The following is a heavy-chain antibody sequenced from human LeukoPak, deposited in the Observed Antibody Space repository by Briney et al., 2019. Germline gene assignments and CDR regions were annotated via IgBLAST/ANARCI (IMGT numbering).Heavy chain of an antibody. D-gene: IGHD2-2*01. Sequence: ASVKVSCKASGYTFTGYYMHWVRQAPGQGLEWMGWINPNSGGTNYAQKFQGRVTMTRDTSISTAYMELSRLRSDDTAVYYCATVVPAAMGWFDPWGQGTLATVSS. J-gene: IGHJ5*02. CDR2: INPNSGGT. V-gene: IGHV1-2*02. CDR3: ATVVPAAMGWFDP. CDR1: GYTFTGYY.